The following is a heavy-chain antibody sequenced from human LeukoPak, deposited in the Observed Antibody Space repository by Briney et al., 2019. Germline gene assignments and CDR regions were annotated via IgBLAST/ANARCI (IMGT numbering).Heavy chain of an antibody. CDR1: GFTFSSDF. CDR3: VYQVQGVEK. D-gene: IGHD2-2*01. Sequence: GGSLRLSCSASGFTFSSDFMHWVRQAPGKGLEYVSGISGDGASTYYAGSVKGRFTISRDNSKNTLYVQMTSMRAEDTAVYYCVYQVQGVEKWGQGTLVTVSS. J-gene: IGHJ4*02. CDR2: ISGDGAST. V-gene: IGHV3-64*05.